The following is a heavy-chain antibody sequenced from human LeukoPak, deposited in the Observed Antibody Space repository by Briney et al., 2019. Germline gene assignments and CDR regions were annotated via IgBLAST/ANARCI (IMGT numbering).Heavy chain of an antibody. D-gene: IGHD3-3*01. CDR2: IYHSGST. CDR1: GYSISRGYY. V-gene: IGHV4-38-2*02. J-gene: IGHJ4*02. CDR3: ARCSTPIFGHVGDVY. Sequence: SETLSLTCTVSGYSISRGYYWGWIRQPPGKGLEWVGSIYHSGSTYYNPSLKSRVTISIDTSKNQFSLTLNSVTAAETAVYYCARCSTPIFGHVGDVYWGQGTLVTVPS.